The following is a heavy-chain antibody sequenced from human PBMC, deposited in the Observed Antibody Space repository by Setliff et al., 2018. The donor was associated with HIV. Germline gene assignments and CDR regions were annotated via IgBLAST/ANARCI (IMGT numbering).Heavy chain of an antibody. V-gene: IGHV4-28*03. Sequence: SSETLSLTCTVAGGSISTSNWWGWIRQTPGKGLEWIGYIYYSGSTNYNPSLKSRVTMSLDTSKSQLSLRLNSVTAADTAVYYCARGHYYDGSGKYYFDYWGQGTLVTVSS. CDR2: IYYSGST. CDR1: GGSISTSNW. CDR3: ARGHYYDGSGKYYFDY. D-gene: IGHD3-22*01. J-gene: IGHJ4*02.